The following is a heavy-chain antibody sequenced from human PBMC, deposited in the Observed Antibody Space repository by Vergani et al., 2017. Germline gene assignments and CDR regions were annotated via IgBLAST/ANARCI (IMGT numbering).Heavy chain of an antibody. V-gene: IGHV1-69*01. CDR1: GGTFSSYA. J-gene: IGHJ6*02. Sequence: QVQLVQSGAEVKKPGSSVKVSCKASGGTFSSYAISWVRQAPGQGLEWMGGIIPIFGTANYAQKFQGRVTITADESTSTAYMELSSLRSEDAAVYYCASRDITIFVVVSIRGYYYYGMDVWGQGTTVTVSS. D-gene: IGHD3-3*01. CDR2: IIPIFGTA. CDR3: ASRDITIFVVVSIRGYYYYGMDV.